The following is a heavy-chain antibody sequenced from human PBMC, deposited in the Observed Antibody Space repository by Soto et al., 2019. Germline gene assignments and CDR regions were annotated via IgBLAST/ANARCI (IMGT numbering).Heavy chain of an antibody. CDR2: IYYSGAT. J-gene: IGHJ6*02. Sequence: QVQLQESGPGLVKPSETLSLSCNVSGGSISGYYWSWIRQPPGKALEWIGYIYYSGATKYNPSLKSRVTTSVDMSKRQFSLKMNSVTAADTAVYYCARRQGDVWGLGTTVTVS. CDR3: ARRQGDV. CDR1: GGSISGYY. V-gene: IGHV4-59*12.